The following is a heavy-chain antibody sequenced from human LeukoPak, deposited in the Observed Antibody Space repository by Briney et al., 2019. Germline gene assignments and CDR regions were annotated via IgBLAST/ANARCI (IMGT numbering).Heavy chain of an antibody. CDR1: EFSFSAYW. CDR2: INPAGSET. Sequence: GGSLRLSCAASEFSFSAYWMTWVCQAPGTGLEWVANINPAGSETYYVDPVKGRFSISRDNAKNLVYLQMNSLRAEDTAVYHCARFGYVAAVDVWGQGTPVTVSS. CDR3: ARFGYVAAVDV. J-gene: IGHJ4*02. D-gene: IGHD2-15*01. V-gene: IGHV3-7*01.